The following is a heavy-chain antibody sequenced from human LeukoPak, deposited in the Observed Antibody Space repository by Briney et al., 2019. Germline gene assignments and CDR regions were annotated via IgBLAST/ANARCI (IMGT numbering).Heavy chain of an antibody. D-gene: IGHD2-21*01. CDR3: VSWAGGNSDVASFDY. CDR2: ISRRSGAT. CDR1: GYIFSDYY. J-gene: IGHJ4*02. Sequence: ASVKVFCKASGYIFSDYYMHWVRQAPGRGFESMGWISRRSGATKIAEKFLGRVTLTRDTSISTAYVELTNLASDDTAVSYCVSWAGGNSDVASFDYWGQGTLVIVSS. V-gene: IGHV1-2*02.